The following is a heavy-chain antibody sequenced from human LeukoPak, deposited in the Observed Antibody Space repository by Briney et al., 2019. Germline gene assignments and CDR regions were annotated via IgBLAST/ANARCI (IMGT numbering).Heavy chain of an antibody. CDR1: GGSISSSSYY. CDR3: ARDRGPYWYFDL. Sequence: SETLSLTCTVSGGSISSSSYYWGWIRQPPGKGLEWIGSIYYSGSTYYNPSLKSRVTISVDTSKNQFSLKLSSVTAAETAVYYCARDRGPYWYFDLWGRGTLVTVSS. V-gene: IGHV4-39*07. D-gene: IGHD3-10*01. J-gene: IGHJ2*01. CDR2: IYYSGST.